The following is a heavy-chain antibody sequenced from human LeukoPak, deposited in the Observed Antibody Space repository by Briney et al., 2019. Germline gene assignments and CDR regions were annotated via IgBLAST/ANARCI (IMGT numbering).Heavy chain of an antibody. V-gene: IGHV4-39*01. Sequence: SETLSLTCTVSGRSLTTSSYYWGWIRQPPGKGLEWIGIIYYSGSTYYNPSLKGRVTISVDTSKNQFSLKLSSVTAADTAVYYCARAFRARYFDLWGRGTLVTVSS. CDR3: ARAFRARYFDL. CDR1: GRSLTTSSYY. J-gene: IGHJ2*01. D-gene: IGHD2/OR15-2a*01. CDR2: IYYSGST.